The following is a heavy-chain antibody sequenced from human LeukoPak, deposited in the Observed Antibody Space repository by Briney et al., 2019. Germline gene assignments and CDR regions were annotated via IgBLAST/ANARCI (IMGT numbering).Heavy chain of an antibody. V-gene: IGHV4-4*07. CDR3: ARESGLDYYESSGYFPFDT. CDR1: SGSMNSFY. Sequence: SETLSLTCTVSSGSMNSFYWNWIRQPTGKGPEWIGRIYGTGTTNYNPSLKSRVSMSMETSKNQFSLRLTSVTAADTAVYYCARESGLDYYESSGYFPFDTWGQGTLVTVSS. J-gene: IGHJ4*02. D-gene: IGHD3-22*01. CDR2: IYGTGTT.